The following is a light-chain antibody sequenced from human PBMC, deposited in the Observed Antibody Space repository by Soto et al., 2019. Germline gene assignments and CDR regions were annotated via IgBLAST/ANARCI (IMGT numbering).Light chain of an antibody. CDR1: QSVRSN. CDR3: QQYKNWPPIT. Sequence: EIVMTQSPATLSVSPGERATLSCRASQSVRSNLAWYQQKPGQAPRLLMYGASTRATGVPARFSGSGSGTEFSLTISSMQSEDFAVYYCQQYKNWPPITFGQGTRLEIK. V-gene: IGKV3-15*01. J-gene: IGKJ5*01. CDR2: GAS.